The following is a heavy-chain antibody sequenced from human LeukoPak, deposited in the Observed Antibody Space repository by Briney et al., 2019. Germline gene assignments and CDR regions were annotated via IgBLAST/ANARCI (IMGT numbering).Heavy chain of an antibody. CDR2: ISGRGDST. V-gene: IGHV3-23*01. Sequence: GGSLRLSCAASGRTFRSYAMSWVRQAPGKGLEWVSVISGRGDSTHYAASVKGRFTISRDNSKNTLYLQMNSLRAEDTAVYYCAKAHSSSWYYFGDWGQGARVTVSS. D-gene: IGHD6-13*01. CDR1: GRTFRSYA. J-gene: IGHJ4*02. CDR3: AKAHSSSWYYFGD.